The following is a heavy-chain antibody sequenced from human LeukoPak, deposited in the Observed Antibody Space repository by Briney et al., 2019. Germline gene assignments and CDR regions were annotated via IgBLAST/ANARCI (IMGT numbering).Heavy chain of an antibody. CDR3: VRENRGSLDY. V-gene: IGHV3-21*01. CDR1: GLTFTSYS. CDR2: ISSSSSYI. J-gene: IGHJ4*02. Sequence: GGSLRLSCAASGLTFTSYSMNWVRQAPGKGLEWVSCISSSSSYIYYADSVKGRVTISRDNAKNSLYLQMNSLRVEDTAVYYCVRENRGSLDYWGQGTLVTVSS. D-gene: IGHD1-26*01.